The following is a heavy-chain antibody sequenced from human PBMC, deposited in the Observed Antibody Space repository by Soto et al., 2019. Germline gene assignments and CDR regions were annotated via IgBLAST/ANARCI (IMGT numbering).Heavy chain of an antibody. V-gene: IGHV3-23*01. CDR3: AKGRWEGYGMDV. J-gene: IGHJ6*02. Sequence: EVQLLESGGGLVQPGGSLRLSCAASGFTFSSYAMSWVRQAPGKGLEWVSTISGSGGSTYYADSVKGRFTISRANSKNTLYLQMNSLRAEDTAVYYCAKGRWEGYGMDVWGQGTTVTVSS. CDR2: ISGSGGST. CDR1: GFTFSSYA. D-gene: IGHD1-26*01.